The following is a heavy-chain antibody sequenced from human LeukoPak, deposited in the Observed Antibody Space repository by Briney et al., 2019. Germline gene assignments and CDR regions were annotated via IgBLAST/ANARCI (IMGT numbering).Heavy chain of an antibody. J-gene: IGHJ4*02. CDR1: GGSISSYY. D-gene: IGHD6-19*01. CDR3: ARKAVAGTYFDY. CDR2: IYTSGST. Sequence: SETLSLTCTVSGGSISSYYWSWIRQPAGKGLGWIGRIYTSGSTNYNPSLKSRVTMSVDTSKNQFSLKLSSVTAADTAVYYCARKAVAGTYFDYWGQGTLVTVSS. V-gene: IGHV4-4*07.